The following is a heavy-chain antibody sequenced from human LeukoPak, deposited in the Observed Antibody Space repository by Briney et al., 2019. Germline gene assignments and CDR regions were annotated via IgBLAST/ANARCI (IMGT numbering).Heavy chain of an antibody. J-gene: IGHJ6*02. CDR3: AKVGASFYYGMDV. D-gene: IGHD1-1*01. CDR2: INSDGSST. V-gene: IGHV3-74*01. Sequence: PGGSLRLSCAASGFTFSSYWMHWVRQAPGKGLVWVSRINSDGSSTSYADSVKGRFTISRDNVRNMLYLQMNSLRAEDTAVYYCAKVGASFYYGMDVWGQGTTVTVSS. CDR1: GFTFSSYW.